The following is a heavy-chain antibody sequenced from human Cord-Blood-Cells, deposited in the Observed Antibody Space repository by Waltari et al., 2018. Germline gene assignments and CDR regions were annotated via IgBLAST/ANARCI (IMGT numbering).Heavy chain of an antibody. Sequence: EVQLVESGGGLVKPGGSLRLSFAASGFTFSNAWMSWVRQAPGKGLEWVGRIKSKTDGGTTDYAAPVKGRFTISRDGSKSTMYLQMNRLKTEERAVYYCTTLNYDFWSGYYTFDYWGQGTLVTVSS. CDR3: TTLNYDFWSGYYTFDY. J-gene: IGHJ4*02. CDR2: IKSKTDGGTT. V-gene: IGHV3-15*01. CDR1: GFTFSNAW. D-gene: IGHD3-3*01.